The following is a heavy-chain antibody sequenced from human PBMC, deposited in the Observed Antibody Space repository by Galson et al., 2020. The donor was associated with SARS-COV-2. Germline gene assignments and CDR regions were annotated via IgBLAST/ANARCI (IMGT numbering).Heavy chain of an antibody. CDR2: ISWNSGSI. Sequence: SLKISCAASGFTFDDYAMHWVRQAPGKGLEWVSGISWNSGSIGYADSVKGRFTISRDNAKNSLYLQMNSLRAEDTALYYCAKDITPIIASAGHFDYWGQGTLVTVS. V-gene: IGHV3-9*01. CDR1: GFTFDDYA. CDR3: AKDITPIIASAGHFDY. J-gene: IGHJ4*02. D-gene: IGHD6-13*01.